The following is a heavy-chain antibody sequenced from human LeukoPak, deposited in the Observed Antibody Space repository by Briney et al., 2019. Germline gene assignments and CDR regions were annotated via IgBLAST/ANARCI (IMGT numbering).Heavy chain of an antibody. Sequence: RASETLSLTCTVSGGSISSYYWSWIRQPPGKGLEWIGYIYYSGSTNYNPSLKSRVTISVDTSKNQFSLKLSSVTAADTAVYYCARVDSSTSTLDYWGQGTLVTVSS. D-gene: IGHD2-2*01. V-gene: IGHV4-59*01. CDR3: ARVDSSTSTLDY. CDR2: IYYSGST. J-gene: IGHJ4*02. CDR1: GGSISSYY.